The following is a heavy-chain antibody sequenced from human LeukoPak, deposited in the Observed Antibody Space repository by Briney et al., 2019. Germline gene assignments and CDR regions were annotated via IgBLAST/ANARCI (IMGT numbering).Heavy chain of an antibody. CDR2: ISSSSSYI. J-gene: IGHJ4*02. V-gene: IGHV3-21*01. D-gene: IGHD3-22*01. CDR1: GFTFSSYS. Sequence: GGSLRLSCAASGFTFSSYSMNWVRQAPGKGLEWVSSISSSSSYIYYADSVKGRFTISRDNAKNSLYLQMNSLRAEDTAVYYCARTADYYDSSAPGLYYFDYWGQGTLVTVSS. CDR3: ARTADYYDSSAPGLYYFDY.